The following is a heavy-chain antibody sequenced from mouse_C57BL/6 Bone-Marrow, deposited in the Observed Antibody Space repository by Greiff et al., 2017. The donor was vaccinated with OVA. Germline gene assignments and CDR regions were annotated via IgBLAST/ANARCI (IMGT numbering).Heavy chain of an antibody. J-gene: IGHJ1*03. Sequence: EVKLVESGEGLVKPGGSLKLSCAASGFTFSSYAMSWVRQTPEKRLEWVAYISSGGDYIYYADTVKGRFTISSDNARNTLYLQMSSLKSEDTAMYYCTRGDYYGSSSYWYFGVWGTGTTVTVSS. CDR1: GFTFSSYA. CDR2: ISSGGDYI. V-gene: IGHV5-9-1*02. CDR3: TRGDYYGSSSYWYFGV. D-gene: IGHD1-1*01.